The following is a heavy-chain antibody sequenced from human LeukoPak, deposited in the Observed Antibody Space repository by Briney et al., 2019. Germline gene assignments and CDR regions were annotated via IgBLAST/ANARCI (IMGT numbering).Heavy chain of an antibody. CDR3: ARAYASPAGISRDFEY. V-gene: IGHV3-23*01. J-gene: IGHJ4*02. CDR2: ISGSGGDT. D-gene: IGHD2-2*01. Sequence: PGGSLRLSCAASGFTFSDYGIYWVRQAPGKGLEWVLAISGSGGDTFYQDSAKGRFTISRDNSENTVYLHMSSLRAYDTAVYYCARAYASPAGISRDFEYWGQGTLVTVSS. CDR1: GFTFSDYG.